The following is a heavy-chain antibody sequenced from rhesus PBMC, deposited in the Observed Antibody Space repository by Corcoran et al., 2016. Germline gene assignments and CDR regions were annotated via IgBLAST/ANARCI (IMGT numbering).Heavy chain of an antibody. D-gene: IGHD6S26*01. J-gene: IGHJ4*01. Sequence: QVQLQESGPGLVKPSETLSLTCAVSGYSISSGYGWSWIRQPPGKGLEWIGYIGGSIGSTNDNLSLKSRVTISKDTSKNQFSLKLSSVTAADTAVYYCASGSGWSLDYWGQRVLVTVSS. CDR1: GYSISSGYG. V-gene: IGHV4-127*01. CDR3: ASGSGWSLDY. CDR2: IGGSIGST.